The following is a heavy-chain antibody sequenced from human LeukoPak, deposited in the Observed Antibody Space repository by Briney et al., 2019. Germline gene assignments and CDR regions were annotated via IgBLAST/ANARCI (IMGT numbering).Heavy chain of an antibody. CDR3: ARDGRVVVAASYYYYYGMDV. CDR1: GYTFTGYY. J-gene: IGHJ6*02. Sequence: ASVKVSCKASGYTFTGYYMHWVRQAPGQGLEWMGRINPNSGGTNYAQKFQGRVTMTRDTSISTAYMELSRLRSDDTAVYYCARDGRVVVAASYYYYYGMDVWGQGTTVTVSS. D-gene: IGHD2-15*01. CDR2: INPNSGGT. V-gene: IGHV1-2*06.